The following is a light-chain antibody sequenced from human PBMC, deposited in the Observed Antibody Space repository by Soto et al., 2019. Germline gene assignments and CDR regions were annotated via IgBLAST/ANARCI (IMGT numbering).Light chain of an antibody. Sequence: EIVMTPSPATMSVSPVERATLSCRASQSISGTLAWYQQKPGQAPRLLIYGASTRATSFPARFSGSGSGTDFTLTISSLQSEDFAVYYCQQYNNWPWTFGQGTKVDIK. V-gene: IGKV3-15*01. CDR2: GAS. CDR1: QSISGT. J-gene: IGKJ1*01. CDR3: QQYNNWPWT.